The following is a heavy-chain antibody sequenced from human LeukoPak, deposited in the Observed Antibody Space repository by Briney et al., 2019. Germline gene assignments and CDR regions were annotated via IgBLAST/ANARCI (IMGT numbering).Heavy chain of an antibody. D-gene: IGHD5-18*01. CDR2: IYYSGST. V-gene: IGHV4-59*01. J-gene: IGHJ4*02. Sequence: SETLSLTCTVSGGSISSYHWSWIRQPPGKGLEWIGYIYYSGSTNYNPSLKSRVTISVDTSKNQFSLKLSSVTAADTAVYYCARGGGYSYGSDYWGQGTLVTVSS. CDR1: GGSISSYH. CDR3: ARGGGYSYGSDY.